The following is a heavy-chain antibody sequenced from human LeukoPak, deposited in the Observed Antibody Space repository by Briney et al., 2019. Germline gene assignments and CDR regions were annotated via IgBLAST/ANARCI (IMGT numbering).Heavy chain of an antibody. Sequence: GGSLRLSCAASRFTFSSYWMSWVRQAPGKGLEWVANIKQDGSEKYYVDSVKGRFTISRDNGKNSLYLQMNSLRAEDTAVYYSSLEGSSWYRYFQHWGQGTLVTVSS. CDR2: IKQDGSEK. CDR1: RFTFSSYW. D-gene: IGHD6-13*01. CDR3: SLEGSSWYRYFQH. V-gene: IGHV3-7*05. J-gene: IGHJ1*01.